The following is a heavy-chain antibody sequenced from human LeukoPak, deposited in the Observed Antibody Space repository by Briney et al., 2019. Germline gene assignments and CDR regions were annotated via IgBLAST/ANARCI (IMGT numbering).Heavy chain of an antibody. V-gene: IGHV4-59*01. D-gene: IGHD6-19*01. CDR3: AREKGPQWLAPANWFDP. J-gene: IGHJ5*02. CDR2: IYYSGST. CDR1: GSSISSYY. Sequence: PSETLSLTCTVSGSSISSYYWSWIRQPPGKGLEWIGYIYYSGSTNYNPSLKSRVTISVDTSKNQFSLKLSSVTAADTAVYYCAREKGPQWLAPANWFDPWGQGTLVTVSS.